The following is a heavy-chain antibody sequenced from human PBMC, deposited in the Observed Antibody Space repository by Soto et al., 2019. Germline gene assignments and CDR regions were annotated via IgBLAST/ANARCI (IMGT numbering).Heavy chain of an antibody. V-gene: IGHV3-23*01. CDR1: GFTFSSYA. J-gene: IGHJ4*02. D-gene: IGHD3-9*01. CDR2: ISGSGGST. Sequence: GGSLRLSCAASGFTFSSYAMSWVRQAPGKGLEWVSAISGSGGSTYYTDSVKGRFTISRDNSKNTLYLQMNSLRAEDTAVYYCAKAGAPGYDILTGYYNVITYWGQGTLVTVSS. CDR3: AKAGAPGYDILTGYYNVITY.